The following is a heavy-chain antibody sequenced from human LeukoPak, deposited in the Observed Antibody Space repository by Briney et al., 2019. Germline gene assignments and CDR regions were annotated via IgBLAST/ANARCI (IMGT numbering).Heavy chain of an antibody. D-gene: IGHD3-16*01. V-gene: IGHV1-18*01. CDR2: ISAYNGNT. CDR3: ARDIWARGLPGY. J-gene: IGHJ4*02. CDR1: GYTSTSYG. Sequence: ASVKVSCKATGYTSTSYGISWVRQAPGQGLEWMGWISAYNGNTNYAQKLQGRVTMTTDTSTSTAYMELRSLRSDDTAVYYCARDIWARGLPGYWGQGTLVTVSS.